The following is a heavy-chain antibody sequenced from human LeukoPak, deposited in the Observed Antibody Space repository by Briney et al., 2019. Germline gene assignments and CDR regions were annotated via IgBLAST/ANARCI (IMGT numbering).Heavy chain of an antibody. J-gene: IGHJ4*02. CDR3: AREGGDLSSGYASFDY. D-gene: IGHD6-19*01. CDR1: GFTFSSYA. V-gene: IGHV3-64*01. Sequence: GGSLRLSCAASGFTFSSYAMHWVRQAPGKGLEYVSAISSNGGSTYYANSAKGRFTISRDNSKNTLYLQMGSLRAEDMAVYYCAREGGDLSSGYASFDYWGQGTLVTVSS. CDR2: ISSNGGST.